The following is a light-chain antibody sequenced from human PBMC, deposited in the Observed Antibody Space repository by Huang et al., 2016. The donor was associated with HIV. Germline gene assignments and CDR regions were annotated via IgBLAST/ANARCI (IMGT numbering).Light chain of an antibody. CDR1: QSVVN. CDR3: QQRNSWPPIT. CDR2: EAS. J-gene: IGKJ5*01. Sequence: EIVLTQSPATLSLSPGERATLSCRASQSVVNLAWYQYRPGQAPRLLIYEASNRASGIPARFSGSGSGTDFTLTVNILQPEDSAVYYCQQRNSWPPITFGQGTRLEIK. V-gene: IGKV3-11*01.